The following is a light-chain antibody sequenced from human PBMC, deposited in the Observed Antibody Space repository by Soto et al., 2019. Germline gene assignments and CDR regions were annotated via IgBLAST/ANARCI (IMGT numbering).Light chain of an antibody. CDR1: QSLVHIDGNTY. V-gene: IGKV2-24*01. CDR3: MQATQSYT. Sequence: DIVLTQTRLSSPVTLGQTASISCRSSQSLVHIDGNTYFNWLQQRPGQPPRLLIYKISNRFPGVPDRFSGSGAGTDFTLKISRVEAEDVGVYYCMQATQSYTFGQGTRLEIK. CDR2: KIS. J-gene: IGKJ2*01.